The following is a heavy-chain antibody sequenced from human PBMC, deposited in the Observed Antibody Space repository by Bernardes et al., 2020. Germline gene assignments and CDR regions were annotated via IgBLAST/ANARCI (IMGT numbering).Heavy chain of an antibody. J-gene: IGHJ5*02. CDR3: ARIRYSGFDSLHWFDP. Sequence: SETLSLTRTVSGGSVTIGSYYWTWVRQTPGKALEWIGYVFHTGYTNYNPSLKSRVTISVDTSKNQFSLRLTSMTAADTAVYYCARIRYSGFDSLHWFDPWGQGTLVTVSS. CDR1: GGSVTIGSYY. V-gene: IGHV4-61*01. CDR2: VFHTGYT. D-gene: IGHD5-12*01.